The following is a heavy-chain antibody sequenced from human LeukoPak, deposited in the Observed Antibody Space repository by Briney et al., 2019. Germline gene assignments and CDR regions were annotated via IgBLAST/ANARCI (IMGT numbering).Heavy chain of an antibody. CDR2: ISGSGGST. Sequence: GGSLRLSCAASGFTFSSYAMSWVRQAPGKGLEWVSAISGSGGSTYYADSVKGRFTISRDNSKNTLYLQINSLRAEDTAVYYCAKSMFRGTTSFDYWGQGTLVTVSS. D-gene: IGHD1-7*01. CDR1: GFTFSSYA. J-gene: IGHJ4*02. V-gene: IGHV3-23*01. CDR3: AKSMFRGTTSFDY.